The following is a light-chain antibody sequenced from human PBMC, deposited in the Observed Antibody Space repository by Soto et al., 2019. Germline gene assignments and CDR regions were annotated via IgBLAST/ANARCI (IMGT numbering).Light chain of an antibody. CDR1: QSVDSAF. V-gene: IGKV3-20*01. Sequence: EIVLTQSPGSLSLSLGERATLSCRASQSVDSAFFAWYQQKPGQPPRLLIFGTSRRATGIPDRFSGSGSGTDFTITISRLEPEDFAVYYCQQFASSLTFGQGTKVEI. CDR2: GTS. CDR3: QQFASSLT. J-gene: IGKJ1*01.